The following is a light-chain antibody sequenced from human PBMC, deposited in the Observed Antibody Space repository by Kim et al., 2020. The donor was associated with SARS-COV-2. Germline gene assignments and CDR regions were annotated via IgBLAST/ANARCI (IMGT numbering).Light chain of an antibody. J-gene: IGLJ1*01. Sequence: GQKVTISCSGGSSNIGSITVNWSQQLPGTAPKLLIHSDYQRPSGVPNRFSGSKSGTSASLGISGLQSEDEADYYCASWDESLSGGVFGTGTKVTVL. CDR2: SDY. CDR1: SSNIGSIT. CDR3: ASWDESLSGGV. V-gene: IGLV1-44*01.